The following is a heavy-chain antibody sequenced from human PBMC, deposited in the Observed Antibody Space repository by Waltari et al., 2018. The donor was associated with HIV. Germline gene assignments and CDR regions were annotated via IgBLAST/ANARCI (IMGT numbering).Heavy chain of an antibody. V-gene: IGHV3-49*02. CDR3: TRDPPTGGVRNYYGMDV. Sequence: GLEWVGFIRSKAYGGTTEYAASVKGRFTISRDDSKSIAYLQMNSLKTEDTAVYYCTRDPPTGGVRNYYGMDVWGQGTTVTVSS. D-gene: IGHD3-16*01. J-gene: IGHJ6*02. CDR2: IRSKAYGGTT.